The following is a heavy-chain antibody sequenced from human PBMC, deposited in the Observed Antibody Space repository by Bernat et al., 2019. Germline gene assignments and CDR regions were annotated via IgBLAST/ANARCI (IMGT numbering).Heavy chain of an antibody. D-gene: IGHD3-10*01. V-gene: IGHV4-39*01. Sequence: QLQLQESGPGLVKPSETLSLTCTVSGGSISSSSYYWGWIRQPPGKGLEWIGSIYYSGSTYYTPSLKSRVTISIDTSKNQFSLKLSSVTAADTAVYYCARHLNYYGSGSYYTFDYWGQGTLVTVSS. CDR2: IYYSGST. CDR1: GGSISSSSYY. CDR3: ARHLNYYGSGSYYTFDY. J-gene: IGHJ4*02.